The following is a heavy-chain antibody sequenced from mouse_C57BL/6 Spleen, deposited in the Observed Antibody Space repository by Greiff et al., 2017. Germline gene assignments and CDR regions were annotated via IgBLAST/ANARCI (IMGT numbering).Heavy chain of an antibody. CDR3: ARLYYDYHYYAMDY. CDR1: GYSITSGYY. Sequence: DVKLQESGPGLVKPSPSLSLTCSVTGYSITSGYYWNWIRQFPGNKLEWMGYISYDGSNNYNPSLKNRIAITRDTSTNQFFLKLNSVTTEDTATYYCARLYYDYHYYAMDYWGQGTSVTVSS. J-gene: IGHJ4*01. CDR2: ISYDGSN. V-gene: IGHV3-6*01. D-gene: IGHD2-4*01.